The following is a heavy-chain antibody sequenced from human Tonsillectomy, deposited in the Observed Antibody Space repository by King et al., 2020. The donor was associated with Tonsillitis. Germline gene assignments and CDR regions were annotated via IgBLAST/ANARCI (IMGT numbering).Heavy chain of an antibody. CDR3: ARAETGNYFYY. J-gene: IGHJ4*02. CDR1: GYIFTDYY. CDR2: INANTGGT. D-gene: IGHD3-9*01. Sequence: VQLVESGAEVEKPGASVKVSCTASGYIFTDYYIHWVRQAPGQGLEWMGWINANTGGTNYAQKFQGRVTMTRDTSISTAYMELSRLTSGDTAVYYCARAETGNYFYYWGRGTLVTASS. V-gene: IGHV1-2*02.